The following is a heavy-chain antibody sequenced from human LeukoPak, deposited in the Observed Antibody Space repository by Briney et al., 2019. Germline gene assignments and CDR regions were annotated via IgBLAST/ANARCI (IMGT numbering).Heavy chain of an antibody. CDR2: INHSGST. Sequence: PSETLSLTCAVYGVSFSGYYWSWIRQPPGKGLEWIGEINHSGSTNYNPSLKSRVTISVDTSKNQFSLKLSSVTAADTAVYYCARTSGWYLSLDYWGQGTLVTVSS. D-gene: IGHD6-19*01. V-gene: IGHV4-34*01. CDR1: GVSFSGYY. J-gene: IGHJ4*02. CDR3: ARTSGWYLSLDY.